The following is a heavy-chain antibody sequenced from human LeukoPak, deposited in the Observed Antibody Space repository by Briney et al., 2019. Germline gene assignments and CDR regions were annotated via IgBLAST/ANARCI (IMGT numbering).Heavy chain of an antibody. CDR3: AIRPASSAYYRIDH. D-gene: IGHD3-22*01. CDR1: GWSISSYNW. J-gene: IGHJ4*01. Sequence: PSGTLSLTCAVSGWSISSYNWWNWVRQTPGKGLEWIAEIYQSGSANYNPSLKSRVTISMDKSNNQFSLKLNSVTAADTAVYYCAIRPASSAYYRIDHWGHGTLVTVSS. CDR2: IYQSGSA. V-gene: IGHV4-4*02.